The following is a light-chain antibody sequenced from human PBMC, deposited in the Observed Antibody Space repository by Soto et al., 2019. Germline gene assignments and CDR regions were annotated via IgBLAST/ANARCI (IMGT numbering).Light chain of an antibody. Sequence: QTVVTQEPSLTVSPGGTVTLTCASSTGPVSSGHFPNWFQQKPGQAPRPLIYSISNTHSWTPARFSGFVVGGKATLTLSNVQPEDEAEYYCLLYYGDGQPLVFGGGTKLTVL. CDR1: TGPVSSGHF. J-gene: IGLJ2*01. V-gene: IGLV7-43*01. CDR2: SIS. CDR3: LLYYGDGQPLV.